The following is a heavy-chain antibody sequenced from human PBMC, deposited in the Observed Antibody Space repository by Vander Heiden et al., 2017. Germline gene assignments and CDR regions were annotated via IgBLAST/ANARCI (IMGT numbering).Heavy chain of an antibody. D-gene: IGHD3-3*01. J-gene: IGHJ4*02. Sequence: EVQLVESGGGLVQPGGSPKLSCAASGFTFSGPAMHWVRQASGKGLEWVGRIRSKANSYATAYAASVKGRFTISRDDSKNTAYLQMNSLKTEDTAVYYCTRLGELEWVDYWGQGTLVTVSS. CDR2: IRSKANSYAT. CDR1: GFTFSGPA. CDR3: TRLGELEWVDY. V-gene: IGHV3-73*02.